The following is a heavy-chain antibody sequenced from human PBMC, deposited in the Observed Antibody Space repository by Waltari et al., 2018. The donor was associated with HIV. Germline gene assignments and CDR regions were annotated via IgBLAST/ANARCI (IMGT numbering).Heavy chain of an antibody. CDR2: ISSSSSYI. D-gene: IGHD1-26*01. Sequence: EVQLVESGGGLVKPGGSLRRSCAASGFTFSGYCMNWVRQAPGKGLEWVSSISSSSSYIYYADSVKGRFTISRDNAKNSLYLQMNSLRAEDTAVYYCARDPRRDPTLYYFDYWGQGTLVTVSS. CDR3: ARDPRRDPTLYYFDY. V-gene: IGHV3-21*01. J-gene: IGHJ4*02. CDR1: GFTFSGYC.